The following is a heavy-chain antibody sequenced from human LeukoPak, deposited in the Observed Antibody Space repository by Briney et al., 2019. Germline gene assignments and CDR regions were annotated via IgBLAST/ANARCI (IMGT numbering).Heavy chain of an antibody. CDR3: AKGDDILTGCGYYYYMDD. CDR1: GFTFSSYG. V-gene: IGHV3-23*01. Sequence: GGTLRLSCAASGFTFSSYGMSWVRQAPGKGLEWVSAISGSGGSTYYADSVKGRLTISRDNSKNALYLQMNSLRAEDTAVYYCAKGDDILTGCGYYYYMDDWGKGTTVTISS. D-gene: IGHD3-9*01. CDR2: ISGSGGST. J-gene: IGHJ6*03.